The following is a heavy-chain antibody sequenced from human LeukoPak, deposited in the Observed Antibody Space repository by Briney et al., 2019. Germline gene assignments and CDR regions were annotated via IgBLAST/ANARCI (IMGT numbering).Heavy chain of an antibody. V-gene: IGHV1-2*04. CDR2: INPNSGGT. J-gene: IGHJ4*02. CDR1: GYTFTGYY. Sequence: ASVKVSCTASGYTFTGYYMHWVRQAPGQGLEWMGWINPNSGGTNYAQKFQGWVTMTRDTSISTAYMELSRLRSDDTAVYYCARAERGYYYDSSGYGVLDYWGQGTLVTVSS. CDR3: ARAERGYYYDSSGYGVLDY. D-gene: IGHD3-22*01.